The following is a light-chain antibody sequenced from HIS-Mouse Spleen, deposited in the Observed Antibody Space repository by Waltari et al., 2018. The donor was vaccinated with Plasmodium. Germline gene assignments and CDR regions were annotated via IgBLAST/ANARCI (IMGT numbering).Light chain of an antibody. Sequence: EIVMTQSPATLSVSPGERATISCSASQSVSSNLVWYQQNPGQAPRLVIYGASTRATGIPARFSGSGSGTEFTLTISSMQSEDFAVYYCQQYNNWPRGTFGQGTKVEIK. CDR2: GAS. CDR1: QSVSSN. V-gene: IGKV3-15*01. J-gene: IGKJ1*01. CDR3: QQYNNWPRGT.